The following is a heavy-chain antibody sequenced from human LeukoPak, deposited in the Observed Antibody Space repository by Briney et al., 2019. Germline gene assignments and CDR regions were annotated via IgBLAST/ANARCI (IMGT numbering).Heavy chain of an antibody. CDR3: AKDLSGTLTY. J-gene: IGHJ4*02. Sequence: GGSLRLSCAASGITISNYGVHWVRQAPGKGLEWLAVISYDGLNKNYADSVKGRFSISRDNSKNTLYLQMSSLRAEDTAIYYCAKDLSGTLTYWGQGTLVTVSS. CDR1: GITISNYG. D-gene: IGHD1-26*01. CDR2: ISYDGLNK. V-gene: IGHV3-30*18.